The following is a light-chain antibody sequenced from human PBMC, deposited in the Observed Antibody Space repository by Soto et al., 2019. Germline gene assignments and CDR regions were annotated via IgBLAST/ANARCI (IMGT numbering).Light chain of an antibody. CDR3: QQYNSWPPLT. CDR1: QSVSSN. Sequence: EIVMTQSPATLSVSPGERATLSCRASQSVSSNLAWYQQKPGQAPRLLIYGASTRATGIPARFSGSGSGTECTLTSSSLQSEDLAVYYCQQYNSWPPLTFGGGTKVEIK. J-gene: IGKJ4*01. V-gene: IGKV3-15*01. CDR2: GAS.